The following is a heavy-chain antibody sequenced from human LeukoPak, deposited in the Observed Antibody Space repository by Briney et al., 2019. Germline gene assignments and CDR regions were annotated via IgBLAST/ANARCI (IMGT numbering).Heavy chain of an antibody. V-gene: IGHV3-23*01. CDR2: ISGSGGST. J-gene: IGHJ4*02. D-gene: IGHD3-16*01. Sequence: GGSLRLSCATSGFTFSSYAMSWVRQAPGKGLEWVSAISGSGGSTYYADSVKGRFTISRDNSKNTLSLQMSSLRAEETAVYYCATPPPGGPIDNWGQGTLVTVSS. CDR1: GFTFSSYA. CDR3: ATPPPGGPIDN.